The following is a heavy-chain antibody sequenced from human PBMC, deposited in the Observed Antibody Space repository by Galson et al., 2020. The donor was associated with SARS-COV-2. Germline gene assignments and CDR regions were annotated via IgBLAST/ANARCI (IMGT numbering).Heavy chain of an antibody. Sequence: GGSLRLSCAASGFTFSSYSMNWVRQAPGKGLDWVSYISSSSSTIYYADSVKGRFTISRDNAKNSLYLQMNSLRDEDTAVYYCARDLDPYFYYGMDVWGQGTTVTVSS. V-gene: IGHV3-48*02. CDR1: GFTFSSYS. J-gene: IGHJ6*02. CDR2: ISSSSSTI. CDR3: ARDLDPYFYYGMDV.